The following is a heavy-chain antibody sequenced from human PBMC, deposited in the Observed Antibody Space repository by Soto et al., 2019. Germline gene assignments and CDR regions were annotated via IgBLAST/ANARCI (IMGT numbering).Heavy chain of an antibody. CDR2: IYYSGST. CDR1: GGSISSGGYY. V-gene: IGHV4-31*03. J-gene: IGHJ4*02. CDR3: AREAAGEILGFDY. Sequence: SQTLSLTCTVSGGSISSGGYYWSWIRQHPGKGLEWIGYIYYSGSTYYNPSLKSRVTISVDPSKNQFSLKLSSVTAADTAVYYCAREAAGEILGFDYWGQGTLVTVSS. D-gene: IGHD1-26*01.